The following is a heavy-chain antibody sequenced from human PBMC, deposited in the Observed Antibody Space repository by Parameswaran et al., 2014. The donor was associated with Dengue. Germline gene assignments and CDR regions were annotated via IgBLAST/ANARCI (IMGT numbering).Heavy chain of an antibody. CDR3: ARGGGFVSSPYYYYGMDV. Sequence: SWVRQAPGQGLEWMGRIIPILGIANYAQKFQGRVTITADKSMSTAYMELSSLRSEDTAVYYCARGGGFVSSPYYYYGMDVWGQGTTVTVSS. D-gene: IGHD3-10*01. CDR2: IIPILGIA. V-gene: IGHV1-69*04. J-gene: IGHJ6*02.